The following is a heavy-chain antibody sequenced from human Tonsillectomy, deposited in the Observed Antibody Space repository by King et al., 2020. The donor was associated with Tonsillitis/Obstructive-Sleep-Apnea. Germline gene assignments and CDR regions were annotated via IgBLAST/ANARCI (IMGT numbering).Heavy chain of an antibody. J-gene: IGHJ4*02. CDR2: ISYDGNKK. D-gene: IGHD2-2*02. Sequence: QLVQSGGGVVQPGRSLRLSCAASGFTFSNYAMKWVRQAPGKGLEWVAVISYDGNKKYYADSVKGRFTISRDNSKSTMYLQMNSLRAEDTAVYYCARDFSYCSTTSCYIGGLDYWGQGTLVTVSS. V-gene: IGHV3-30*04. CDR3: ARDFSYCSTTSCYIGGLDY. CDR1: GFTFSNYA.